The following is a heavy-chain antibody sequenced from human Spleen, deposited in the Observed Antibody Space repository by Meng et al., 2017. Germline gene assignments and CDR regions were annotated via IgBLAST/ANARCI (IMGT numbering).Heavy chain of an antibody. Sequence: QVQLQQWGAGLLKPSETLSLTCAVYGGSFSGYYWSWIRQPPGKGLEWIGEINHSGSTNYNPSLKSRVTISVDTSKNQFSLKLSSVTAADTAVYYCARGLQGRFDPWGQGTLVTVSS. CDR1: GGSFSGYY. J-gene: IGHJ5*02. V-gene: IGHV4-34*01. CDR3: ARGLQGRFDP. CDR2: INHSGST.